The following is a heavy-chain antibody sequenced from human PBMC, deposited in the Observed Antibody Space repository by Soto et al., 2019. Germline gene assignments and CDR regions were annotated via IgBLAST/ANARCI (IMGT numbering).Heavy chain of an antibody. J-gene: IGHJ4*02. CDR1: GFTFSDHY. CDR2: TRNKANSYTT. D-gene: IGHD4-17*01. V-gene: IGHV3-72*01. CDR3: ARDLYGYFDY. Sequence: PGGSLRLSCAASGFTFSDHYMDWVRQAPGKGLEWVGRTRNKANSYTTEYAASVKGRFTISRDDSKNSLYLQMNSLKTEDTAVYYCARDLYGYFDYWGQGTLVTVSS.